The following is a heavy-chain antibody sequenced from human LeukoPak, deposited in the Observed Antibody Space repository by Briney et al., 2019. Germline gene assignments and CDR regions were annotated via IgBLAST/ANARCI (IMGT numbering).Heavy chain of an antibody. CDR1: GFTFSSHW. CDR3: ARDRRFSGAFDI. V-gene: IGHV3-7*01. Sequence: PGGSLRLSCAASGFTFSSHWMTWVRQAPGKGLEWVANIKQDGSEKSYVDSVKGRFTISRDNANNSLYLQMNSLRAEDTAVYYCARDRRFSGAFDIWGQGTMVTVSS. D-gene: IGHD3-3*01. J-gene: IGHJ3*02. CDR2: IKQDGSEK.